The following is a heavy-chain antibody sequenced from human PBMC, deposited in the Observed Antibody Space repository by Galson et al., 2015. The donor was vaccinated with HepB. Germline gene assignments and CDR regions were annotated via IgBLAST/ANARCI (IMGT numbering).Heavy chain of an antibody. D-gene: IGHD5-18*01. CDR1: GFTFSSYW. Sequence: SLRLSCAASGFTFSSYWMSWVRQAPGKGLEWVANIKQDGSEKYYVDSVKGRFTISRDNAKNSLYLQMNSLRAEDTAVYYCASRTRYSYGFSAFDIWGQGTMVTVSS. CDR2: IKQDGSEK. CDR3: ASRTRYSYGFSAFDI. V-gene: IGHV3-7*03. J-gene: IGHJ3*02.